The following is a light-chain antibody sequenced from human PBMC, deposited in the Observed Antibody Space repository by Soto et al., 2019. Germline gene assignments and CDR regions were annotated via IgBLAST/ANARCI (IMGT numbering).Light chain of an antibody. Sequence: EIVLTQSPGTLSLSPGERATLSCRASQSFSINYLGLYQQNPGQAPRLLIDSASNSATGITDRCSGSGSETNFTLTISRPEHEDFAVYYCQQNCSSGTFGQGTKVDIK. CDR2: SAS. V-gene: IGKV3-20*01. J-gene: IGKJ1*01. CDR1: QSFSINY. CDR3: QQNCSSGT.